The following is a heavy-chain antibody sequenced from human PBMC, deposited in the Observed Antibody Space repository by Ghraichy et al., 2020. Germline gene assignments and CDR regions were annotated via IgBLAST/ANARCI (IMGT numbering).Heavy chain of an antibody. J-gene: IGHJ4*02. V-gene: IGHV3-48*04. CDR3: ARDKWEQRGQFDY. D-gene: IGHD1-26*01. CDR2: ISSSSSAI. Sequence: LSLTCAASGFTFSSYSMNWVRQAPGKGLEWVSYISSSSSAIYYADSVKGRFTISRDNAKNSLYLQMNSLRAEDTAVYFCARDKWEQRGQFDYWGQGTLVTVSS. CDR1: GFTFSSYS.